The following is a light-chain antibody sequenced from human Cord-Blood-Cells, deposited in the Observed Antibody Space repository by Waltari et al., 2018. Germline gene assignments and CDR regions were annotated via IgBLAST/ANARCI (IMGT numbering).Light chain of an antibody. V-gene: IGLV1-44*01. J-gene: IGLJ2*01. CDR2: SNN. CDR3: AAWDDSLNGLV. Sequence: SVLTQPPSASGTPGQRVTISRSGSSSNLGRNPVKWYQQPPGTAPKLLIYSNNQRPSGVPDRFSGSKSGTSASLAISGLQSEDEADYYCAAWDDSLNGLVFGGGTKLTVL. CDR1: SSNLGRNP.